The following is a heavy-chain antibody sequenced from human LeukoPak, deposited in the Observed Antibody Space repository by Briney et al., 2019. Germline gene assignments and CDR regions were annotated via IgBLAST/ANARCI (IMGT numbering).Heavy chain of an antibody. V-gene: IGHV3-23*01. CDR2: IGGSVDYT. J-gene: IGHJ4*02. Sequence: GGSLRLSCAASGFTFSSYAMSWVRQTPGKGLEWVSTIGGSVDYTYYADSVKGRFTISRDNPKNTLYLQMNSLRAEDTAVYFCAKRGVVIRVILVGFHKEAYYFDSWGQGALVTVSS. D-gene: IGHD3-22*01. CDR3: AKRGVVIRVILVGFHKEAYYFDS. CDR1: GFTFSSYA.